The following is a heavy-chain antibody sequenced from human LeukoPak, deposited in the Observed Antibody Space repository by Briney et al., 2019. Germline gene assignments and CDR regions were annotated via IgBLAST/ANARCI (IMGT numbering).Heavy chain of an antibody. CDR1: GFTVSSNY. V-gene: IGHV3-53*04. CDR3: ARSVLLWFGDPPAFDI. Sequence: PGGSLRLSCAASGFTVSSNYMSWVRQAPGKGLEWVSVIYSGGSTYYADSVKGRFTISRHNSKNTLYFQMNSLRAEGTAVYYCARSVLLWFGDPPAFDIWGQGTMVTVSS. CDR2: IYSGGST. D-gene: IGHD3-10*01. J-gene: IGHJ3*02.